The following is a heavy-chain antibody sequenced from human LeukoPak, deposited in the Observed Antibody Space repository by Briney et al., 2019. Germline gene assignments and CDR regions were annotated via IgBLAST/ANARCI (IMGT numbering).Heavy chain of an antibody. CDR1: GYTFTGYY. CDR2: INPSSGGT. V-gene: IGHV1-2*02. D-gene: IGHD3-3*01. Sequence: ASVKVSCKASGYTFTGYYMHWVRQAPGQGLEWMGWINPSSGGTNYAQKFQGRVTMTRDTSISTAYMELSRLRSDDTAVYYCARAYYDFWSGYYTVDPWGQGTLVTVSS. CDR3: ARAYYDFWSGYYTVDP. J-gene: IGHJ5*02.